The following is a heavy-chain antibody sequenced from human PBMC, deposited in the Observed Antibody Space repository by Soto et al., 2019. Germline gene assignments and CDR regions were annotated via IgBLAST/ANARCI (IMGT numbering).Heavy chain of an antibody. D-gene: IGHD3-10*01. CDR1: GGSISSYY. V-gene: IGHV4-59*12. Sequence: SETLYLTCTISGGSISSYYWSWIRQPPGKGLEWIGYIYYSGSTNCNPSLKSRVTISVDTSKNQFSLKLSSVTAADTAVYYCARDILMYGSGSFPYYYYGMDVWGQGTTVTVSS. J-gene: IGHJ6*02. CDR2: IYYSGST. CDR3: ARDILMYGSGSFPYYYYGMDV.